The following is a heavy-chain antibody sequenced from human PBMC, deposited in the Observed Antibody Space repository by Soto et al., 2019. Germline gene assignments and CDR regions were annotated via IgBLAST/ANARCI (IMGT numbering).Heavy chain of an antibody. D-gene: IGHD3-10*01. CDR3: ARGARNYYYFDY. Sequence: EVQLVESGGGLVQPGGSLRLSCAASGFIFTDYWIHWVRQAPGKGLVWVSRIKSDESTTNYADSVLGRLTISRDNAKNTVYLQINSLRGEDTAVYYCARGARNYYYFDYWGQGTLVTVSS. J-gene: IGHJ4*02. CDR1: GFIFTDYW. CDR2: IKSDESTT. V-gene: IGHV3-74*01.